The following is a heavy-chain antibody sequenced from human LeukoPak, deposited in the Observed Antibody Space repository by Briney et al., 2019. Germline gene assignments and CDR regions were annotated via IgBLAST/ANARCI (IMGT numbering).Heavy chain of an antibody. V-gene: IGHV3-7*01. J-gene: IGHJ4*02. D-gene: IGHD6-13*01. CDR1: GFTFSSNW. CDR2: IKQDGSEK. CDR3: ARDADSSWYLHHDY. Sequence: PGGSLRLSCAASGFTFSSNWMHWVRQAPGKGLEWVANIKQDGSEKYYVDSVKGRFTISRDNAKNSLYLQMNSLRAEDTAVYYCARDADSSWYLHHDYWGQGTLVTVSS.